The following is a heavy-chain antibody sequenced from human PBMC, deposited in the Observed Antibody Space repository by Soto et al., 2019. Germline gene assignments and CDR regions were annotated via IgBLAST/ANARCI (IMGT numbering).Heavy chain of an antibody. D-gene: IGHD4-4*01. Sequence: GGSLRLSCAASGFTFSSYWMHWVRQAPGKGLVWVSRINSDGSSTSYADSVKGRFTISRDNAKNTLYLQMNSLRAEDTAVYYCAGSNPYYYYYGMDVWGQGTTVTVSS. CDR3: AGSNPYYYYYGMDV. V-gene: IGHV3-74*01. CDR1: GFTFSSYW. J-gene: IGHJ6*02. CDR2: INSDGSST.